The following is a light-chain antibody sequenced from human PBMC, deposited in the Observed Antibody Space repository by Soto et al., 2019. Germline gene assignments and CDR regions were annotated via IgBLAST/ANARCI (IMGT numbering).Light chain of an antibody. V-gene: IGKV1-5*01. J-gene: IGKJ2*03. Sequence: DIQMTQSPSTLTASVGDRVTITCRASQSVTNFLAWYQQKPGKAPKLLIYDASTLEDGVPSRCSGSGSGTHFTLTISSVQPDDYATYYCQQYNDWSSRFGQGTKLEIK. CDR1: QSVTNF. CDR3: QQYNDWSSR. CDR2: DAS.